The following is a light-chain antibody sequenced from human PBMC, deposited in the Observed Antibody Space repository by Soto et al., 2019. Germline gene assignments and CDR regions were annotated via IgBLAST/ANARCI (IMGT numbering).Light chain of an antibody. CDR1: QSISSY. Sequence: DIQMTQSPSSLSASVGDRVTITCRASQSISSYLNWYQQKPGKAPKLLIYAASSLQSGVPSRFSGSGSGTVFPLTISSLQPEDFATYYCQQSYSTPQTFGQGTKV. J-gene: IGKJ1*01. CDR3: QQSYSTPQT. V-gene: IGKV1-39*01. CDR2: AAS.